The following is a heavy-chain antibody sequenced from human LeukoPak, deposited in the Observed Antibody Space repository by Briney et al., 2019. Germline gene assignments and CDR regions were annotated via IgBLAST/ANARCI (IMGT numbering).Heavy chain of an antibody. D-gene: IGHD3-9*01. CDR3: ARDHDWAFDL. Sequence: GGSLRLSCEASGFPFGSYVMSWVRQAPGKGLEWIAYINHNAEMIFYPDFVKGRFSISRDNAKNSLYLQMNALRYEDTAIYYCARDHDWAFDLWGQGTLVTVSS. CDR2: INHNAEMI. J-gene: IGHJ4*02. V-gene: IGHV3-48*02. CDR1: GFPFGSYV.